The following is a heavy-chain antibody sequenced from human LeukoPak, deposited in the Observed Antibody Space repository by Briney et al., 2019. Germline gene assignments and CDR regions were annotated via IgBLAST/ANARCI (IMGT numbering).Heavy chain of an antibody. Sequence: ASVKVSCKASGYTFTGYYMHWVRQAPGQGLEWMGIINPIGGSTNYAHNFQGRVSMTRDTSTSTAYMELSSLRSEDTAVYYCARGGTMRQDYYYGMDVWGQGTTVTVSS. V-gene: IGHV1-46*01. CDR1: GYTFTGYY. CDR2: INPIGGST. J-gene: IGHJ6*02. D-gene: IGHD3-22*01. CDR3: ARGGTMRQDYYYGMDV.